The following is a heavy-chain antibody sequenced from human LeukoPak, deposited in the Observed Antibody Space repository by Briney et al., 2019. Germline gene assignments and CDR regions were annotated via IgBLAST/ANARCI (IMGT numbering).Heavy chain of an antibody. CDR3: ARPRVRGVIEAFEY. J-gene: IGHJ4*02. D-gene: IGHD3-10*01. CDR2: IYDSGST. CDR1: AGSINTYY. V-gene: IGHV4-59*08. Sequence: SETLSLTCTVSAGSINTYYWNWIRQPPGKGLEWIGYIYDSGSTNYNPSLKSRVTISVDTSKNQFSLKLSSMTAADTAVYYCARPRVRGVIEAFEYWGQGTLVTVSS.